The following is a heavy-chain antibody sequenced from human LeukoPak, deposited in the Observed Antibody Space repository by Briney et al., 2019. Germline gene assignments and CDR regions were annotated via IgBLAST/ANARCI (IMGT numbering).Heavy chain of an antibody. Sequence: PSETLSLTCTVSGGSISNYFWSWIRQPAGKGLEWIGRIHDNGDSNHNPSLKSRLTMSLDTSRNQVSLKLTSVTAADTAVYYCARAPSGCGRTCASDHWGPGTLVIVSS. CDR3: ARAPSGCGRTCASDH. CDR2: IHDNGDS. J-gene: IGHJ4*02. D-gene: IGHD2-15*01. CDR1: GGSISNYF. V-gene: IGHV4-4*07.